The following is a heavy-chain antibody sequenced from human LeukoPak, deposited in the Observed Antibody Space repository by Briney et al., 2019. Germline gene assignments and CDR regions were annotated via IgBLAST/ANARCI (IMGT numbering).Heavy chain of an antibody. CDR2: IYYSGNT. Sequence: SETLSLTCTVSDYSISNGYYWGWVRQPPGKGLEWIGSIYYSGNTYYNASLKSQVSISIDTSKNQFSLRLTSVTAADTAVYYCARQTGSGLFILPGGQGTLVTVSS. J-gene: IGHJ4*02. D-gene: IGHD3/OR15-3a*01. CDR1: DYSISNGYY. CDR3: ARQTGSGLFILP. V-gene: IGHV4-38-2*02.